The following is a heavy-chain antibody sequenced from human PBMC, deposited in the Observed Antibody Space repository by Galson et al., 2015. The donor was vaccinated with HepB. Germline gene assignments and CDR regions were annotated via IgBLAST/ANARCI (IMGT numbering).Heavy chain of an antibody. J-gene: IGHJ6*02. CDR2: ISSSSSYI. V-gene: IGHV3-21*01. CDR3: ARDLTHYYYYGMDV. Sequence: SLRLSCAASGFTFSSYWTNWVRQAPGKGLEWVSSISSSSSYIYYADSVKGRFTISRDNAKNSLYLQMNSLRAEDTAVYYCARDLTHYYYYGMDVWGQGTTVTVSS. CDR1: GFTFSSYW.